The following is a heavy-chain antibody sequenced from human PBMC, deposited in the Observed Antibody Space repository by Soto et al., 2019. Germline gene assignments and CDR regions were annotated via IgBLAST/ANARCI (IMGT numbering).Heavy chain of an antibody. V-gene: IGHV4-39*01. CDR2: IYYSGST. CDR3: ASRASGSYYFGYFDY. CDR1: GGSISSSSYY. J-gene: IGHJ4*02. Sequence: SETLSLTCTVSGGSISSSSYYWGWIRQPPGKGLEWIGSIYYSGSTYYNPSLKSRVTISVDTSKNQFSLKLSSVTAADTAVYYCASRASGSYYFGYFDYWGQGTLVTVSS. D-gene: IGHD1-26*01.